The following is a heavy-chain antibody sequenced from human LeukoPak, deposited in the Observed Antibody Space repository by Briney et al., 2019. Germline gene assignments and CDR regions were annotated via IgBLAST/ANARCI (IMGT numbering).Heavy chain of an antibody. CDR2: ISAYNGNT. Sequence: ASVKVSCKASGYTFITYGISWVRQAPRQGLEWMGWISAYNGNTNYAQKFQGRVSMTTDTSTSTAYMELRSLRSDDTAVYYCARGYSRFGESTDAFDIWGQGTMVTVSS. J-gene: IGHJ3*02. D-gene: IGHD3-10*01. CDR3: ARGYSRFGESTDAFDI. V-gene: IGHV1-18*01. CDR1: GYTFITYG.